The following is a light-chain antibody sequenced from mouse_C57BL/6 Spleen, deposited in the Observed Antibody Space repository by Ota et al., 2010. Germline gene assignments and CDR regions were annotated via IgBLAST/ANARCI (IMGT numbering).Light chain of an antibody. CDR2: YTS. V-gene: IGKV10-96*01. CDR1: QDISNF. J-gene: IGKJ2*01. Sequence: DLQMTQTASSLSASLGDRVTISCRASQDISNFLNXYQQKPDGTVKLLIYYTSRLHSGSHKVQWPGSGTDYSLTISNLEHEDIATYFCQQGHTLPYTFGG. CDR3: QQGHTLPYT.